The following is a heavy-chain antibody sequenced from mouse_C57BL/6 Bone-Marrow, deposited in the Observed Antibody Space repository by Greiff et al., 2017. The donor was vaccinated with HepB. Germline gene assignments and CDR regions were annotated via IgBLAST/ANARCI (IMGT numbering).Heavy chain of an antibody. CDR1: GYAFSSSW. CDR3: ARLGVLRY. V-gene: IGHV1-82*01. J-gene: IGHJ3*01. CDR2: IYPGDGDT. D-gene: IGHD1-1*01. Sequence: VQLKESGPELVKPGASVKISCKASGYAFSSSWMNWVKQRPGKGLEWIGRIYPGDGDTNYNGKFKGKATLTADKSSSTAYMQLSSLTSEDSAVYFCARLGVLRYWGQGTLVTVSA.